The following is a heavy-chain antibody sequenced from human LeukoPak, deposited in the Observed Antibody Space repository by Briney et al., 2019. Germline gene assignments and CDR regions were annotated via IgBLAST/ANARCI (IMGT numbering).Heavy chain of an antibody. Sequence: SETLSLTCTVSGGSISSYYWSWIRQPPGKGLEWIGYIYYSGSTNYNPSLKSRVTISVDTSKNQFSLKLSSVTAADTAVYYCASKGIAAAGGWFDPWGQGTLVTVSS. V-gene: IGHV4-59*12. CDR1: GGSISSYY. D-gene: IGHD6-13*01. J-gene: IGHJ5*02. CDR3: ASKGIAAAGGWFDP. CDR2: IYYSGST.